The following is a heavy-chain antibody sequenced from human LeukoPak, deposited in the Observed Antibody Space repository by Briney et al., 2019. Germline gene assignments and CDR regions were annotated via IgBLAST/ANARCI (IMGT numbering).Heavy chain of an antibody. D-gene: IGHD5-24*01. Sequence: GGSLRLSCTASGFTFGDYAMSWVRQAPGKGLEWVSAISGSGGSTYHADSVKGRFTISRDNAKNSLYLQMNSLRAEDTAVYYCARGLVEKATIKHALDIWGQGTMVTVSS. CDR3: ARGLVEKATIKHALDI. CDR1: GFTFGDYA. CDR2: ISGSGGST. J-gene: IGHJ3*02. V-gene: IGHV3-23*01.